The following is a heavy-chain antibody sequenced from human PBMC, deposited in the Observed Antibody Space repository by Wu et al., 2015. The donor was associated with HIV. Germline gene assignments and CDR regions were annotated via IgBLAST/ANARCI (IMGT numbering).Heavy chain of an antibody. J-gene: IGHJ4*02. CDR2: ISAYDGST. Sequence: QVHMMQSESEVAKPGASVKVSCKASGYRFSTYGISWVRQAPGQGLEWMGWISAYDGSTNFAQKFQARVTMTTDTSTSTAYLELRSLRSDDTALYYCARDATPVTTEFDYWAREPGHRLL. V-gene: IGHV1-18*01. D-gene: IGHD4-17*01. CDR3: ARDATPVTTEFDY. CDR1: GYRFSTYG.